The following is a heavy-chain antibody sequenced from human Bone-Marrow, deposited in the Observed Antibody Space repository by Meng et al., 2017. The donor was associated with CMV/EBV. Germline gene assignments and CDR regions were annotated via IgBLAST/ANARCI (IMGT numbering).Heavy chain of an antibody. D-gene: IGHD6-6*01. V-gene: IGHV3-66*02. CDR2: IYSGGGT. CDR1: GFTVSDNY. J-gene: IGHJ5*02. CDR3: ARGLAARRKYNWFDP. Sequence: ASGFTVSDNYITWVRQAPGKGLEWVSVIYSGGGTYYADSVKGRFTISRDNSKNTVYLQMNSLRAEDTAIYYCARGLAARRKYNWFDPWGQGTLVTVSS.